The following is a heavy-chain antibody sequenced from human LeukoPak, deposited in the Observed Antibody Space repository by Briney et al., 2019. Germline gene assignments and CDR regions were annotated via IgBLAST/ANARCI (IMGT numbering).Heavy chain of an antibody. D-gene: IGHD6-13*01. CDR2: IYTSGST. Sequence: SETLSLTCTVSGYSISSGYYWGWIRQPAGKGLEWIGRIYTSGSTNYNPSLKSRVTISVDTSKNQFSLKLSSVTAADTAVYYCAMGYSSSWYAAVDYWGQGTLVTVSS. CDR3: AMGYSSSWYAAVDY. CDR1: GYSISSGYY. V-gene: IGHV4-61*02. J-gene: IGHJ4*02.